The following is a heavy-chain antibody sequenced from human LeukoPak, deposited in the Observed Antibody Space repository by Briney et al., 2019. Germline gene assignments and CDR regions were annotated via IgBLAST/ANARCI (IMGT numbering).Heavy chain of an antibody. Sequence: SETLSLTCTVSGGSISSGGYYWSWIRQHPGKGLEWIGYIYYSGSTYYNPSLKSRVTISVDTSKNQFSLKLSSVAAADTAVYYCARTQFVVVPAAMSVYFDYWGQGTLVTVSS. CDR2: IYYSGST. V-gene: IGHV4-31*03. D-gene: IGHD2-2*01. CDR1: GGSISSGGYY. J-gene: IGHJ4*02. CDR3: ARTQFVVVPAAMSVYFDY.